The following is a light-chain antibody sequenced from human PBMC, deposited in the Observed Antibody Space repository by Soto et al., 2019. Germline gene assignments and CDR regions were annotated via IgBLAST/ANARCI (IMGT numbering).Light chain of an antibody. CDR2: GAS. CDR1: QSVSSSY. V-gene: IGKV3-20*01. Sequence: EIVLTQSPGTLSLSPGARATLSCRASQSVSSSYLAWYQQKPGQAPRLLIYGASSRATGIADSFSGSGSGTAFTLTISRLEAEDFAVYYCQQYGSSPPWTFGQGTKVEIK. J-gene: IGKJ1*01. CDR3: QQYGSSPPWT.